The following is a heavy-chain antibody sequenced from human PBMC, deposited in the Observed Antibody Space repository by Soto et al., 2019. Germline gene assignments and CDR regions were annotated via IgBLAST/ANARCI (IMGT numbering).Heavy chain of an antibody. Sequence: GASVKVSCKASGGTFSSYAISWVRQAPGQGLEWMGGIIPIFGTANYAQKFQGRVTITADESTSTAYMELSSLRSEDTAVYYCARDCDGSGSYPCYYYYYGMDVWGQGTTVTVSS. CDR1: GGTFSSYA. J-gene: IGHJ6*02. D-gene: IGHD3-10*01. CDR2: IIPIFGTA. CDR3: ARDCDGSGSYPCYYYYYGMDV. V-gene: IGHV1-69*13.